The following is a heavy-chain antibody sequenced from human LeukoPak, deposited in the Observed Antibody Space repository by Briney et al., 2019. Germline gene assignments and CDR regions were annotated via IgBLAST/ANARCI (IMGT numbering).Heavy chain of an antibody. D-gene: IGHD2-8*01. Sequence: VSRINPDGSSTNYADSVKGRFTISRDNAKNTLYLQMNSLRAEDTAVYYCTRPVSSGAFDIWGQGTMVTVSS. V-gene: IGHV3-74*01. J-gene: IGHJ3*02. CDR2: INPDGSST. CDR3: TRPVSSGAFDI.